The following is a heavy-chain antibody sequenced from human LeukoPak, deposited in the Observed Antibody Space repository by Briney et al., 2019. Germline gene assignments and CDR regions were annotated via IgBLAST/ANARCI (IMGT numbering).Heavy chain of an antibody. CDR3: ARLGSYHDF. CDR1: GGSISSGAYY. CDR2: IHYSGTT. V-gene: IGHV4-31*03. Sequence: SETLSLTCTVSGGSISSGAYYWSWIRQHPGKGLEWIGYIHYSGTTYYNPSLKSRVSISVDTSKNQFSLKLTSVTAADTAVYFCARLGSYHDFWGQGALVTVSS. D-gene: IGHD1-26*01. J-gene: IGHJ4*02.